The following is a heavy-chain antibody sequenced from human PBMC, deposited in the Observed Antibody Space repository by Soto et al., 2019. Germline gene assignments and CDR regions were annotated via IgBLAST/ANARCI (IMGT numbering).Heavy chain of an antibody. Sequence: QLQLQESGSGLVKPSQTLSLTCVVSGGSISSAGYSWSWIRQPPGKGLEWIAYIYNSGSTYYNPSLKSRVTISVDSSRNQFSLKLSSVTAAETAVSYCARRRGGFDIWGQGAMVTVSS. V-gene: IGHV4-30-2*01. CDR2: IYNSGST. J-gene: IGHJ3*02. D-gene: IGHD2-15*01. CDR1: GGSISSAGYS. CDR3: ARRRGGFDI.